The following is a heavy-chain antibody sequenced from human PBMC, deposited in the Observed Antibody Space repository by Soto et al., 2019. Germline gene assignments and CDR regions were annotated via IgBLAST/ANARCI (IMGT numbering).Heavy chain of an antibody. J-gene: IGHJ5*02. CDR3: AKSPTGSYDVNWFDP. D-gene: IGHD1-26*01. CDR2: ISGSGGST. Sequence: GWSLRLSCAASGFTFSSYAMSWVRQAPGKGLEWVSAISGSGGSTYYADSVKGRFTISRDNSKNTLYLQMSSLRAEDTAVYYCAKSPTGSYDVNWFDPWGQGTLVTVSS. CDR1: GFTFSSYA. V-gene: IGHV3-23*01.